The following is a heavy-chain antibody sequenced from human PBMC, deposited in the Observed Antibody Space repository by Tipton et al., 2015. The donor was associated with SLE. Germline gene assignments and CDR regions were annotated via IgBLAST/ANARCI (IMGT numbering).Heavy chain of an antibody. CDR1: GGSFSGYY. D-gene: IGHD6-6*01. Sequence: LRLSCAVYGGSFSGYYWSWIRQPPGKGLEWIGSIYYSGSTYYNPSLKSRVTISVDKSKNQFSLKLSSVTAADTAVYYCARKGRWAAHPSYWYFDLWGRGTLVTVSS. V-gene: IGHV4-34*01. CDR3: ARKGRWAAHPSYWYFDL. J-gene: IGHJ2*01. CDR2: IYYSGST.